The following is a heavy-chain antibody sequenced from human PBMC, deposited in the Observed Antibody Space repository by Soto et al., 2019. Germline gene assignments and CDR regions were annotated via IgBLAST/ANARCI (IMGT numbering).Heavy chain of an antibody. CDR3: ASLGYCSSTSCFDAFDI. CDR1: GGSISSSSYY. D-gene: IGHD2-2*01. J-gene: IGHJ3*02. CDR2: IYYSGST. Sequence: QLQLQESGPGLVKPSETLSLTCTVSGGSISSSSYYWGWIRQPPGKGLEWIGSIYYSGSTYYNPSLKSRVTISVDTSKNQFSLKLSSVTAADTAVYYCASLGYCSSTSCFDAFDIWGQGTMVTVSS. V-gene: IGHV4-39*01.